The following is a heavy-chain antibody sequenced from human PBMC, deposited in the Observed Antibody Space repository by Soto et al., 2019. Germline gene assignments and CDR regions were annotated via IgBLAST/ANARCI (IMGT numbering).Heavy chain of an antibody. CDR3: TRRDGYNYVVKWFDP. Sequence: SETLSLTCTVSGGSLSSYYWTWIRQPPGKGLEWIGYVYYSGNTNYNPSLKSRVTISVDTSKNQFSLKLGSVTAADTAVYYCTRRDGYNYVVKWFDPWGQGTLVTVSS. D-gene: IGHD5-12*01. CDR1: GGSLSSYY. V-gene: IGHV4-59*01. J-gene: IGHJ5*02. CDR2: VYYSGNT.